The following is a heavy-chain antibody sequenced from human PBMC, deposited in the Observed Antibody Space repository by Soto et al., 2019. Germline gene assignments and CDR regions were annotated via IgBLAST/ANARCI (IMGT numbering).Heavy chain of an antibody. J-gene: IGHJ6*02. D-gene: IGHD3-10*01. CDR2: IIPILGIA. V-gene: IGHV1-69*10. CDR1: GGTFSSYA. CDR3: ASRRITMVRGVIIHYYYYGMDV. Sequence: SVKVSCKASGGTFSSYAISWVRQAPGQGLEWMGGIIPILGIANYAQKFQGRVTITADKSTSTAYMELSSLRSEDTAVYYCASRRITMVRGVIIHYYYYGMDVWGQGTTVTVSS.